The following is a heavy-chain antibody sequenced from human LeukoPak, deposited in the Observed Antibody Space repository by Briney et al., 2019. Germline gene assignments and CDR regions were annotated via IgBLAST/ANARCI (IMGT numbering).Heavy chain of an antibody. V-gene: IGHV4-34*01. J-gene: IGHJ4*02. CDR3: AREPLWFRGRYFDY. D-gene: IGHD3-10*01. CDR2: INHSGST. Sequence: SETLSLTCAVYGGSFSGYYWSWIRQPPGKGLDWIGEINHSGSTNYNPSLKSRVTISVDTSKNQFSLKLSSVTAADTAVYYCAREPLWFRGRYFDYWGQGTLVTVSS. CDR1: GGSFSGYY.